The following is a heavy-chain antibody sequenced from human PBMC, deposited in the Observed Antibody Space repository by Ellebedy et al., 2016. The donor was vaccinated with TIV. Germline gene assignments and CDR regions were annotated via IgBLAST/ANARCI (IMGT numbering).Heavy chain of an antibody. CDR2: IYYSGST. J-gene: IGHJ6*02. Sequence: GSLRLXXTVSGGSISSSSYYWGWIRQPPGKGLEWIGSIYYSGSTYYNPSLKSRVTISVDTSKNQFSLKLSSVTAADTAVYYCARGAVAGQHYYYYYGMDVWGQGTTVTVSS. V-gene: IGHV4-39*07. CDR1: GGSISSSSYY. D-gene: IGHD6-19*01. CDR3: ARGAVAGQHYYYYYGMDV.